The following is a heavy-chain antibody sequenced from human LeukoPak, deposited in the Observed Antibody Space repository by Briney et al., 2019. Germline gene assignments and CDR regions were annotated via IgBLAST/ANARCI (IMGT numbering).Heavy chain of an antibody. V-gene: IGHV1-18*01. D-gene: IGHD6-19*01. Sequence: ASVKVSCKASGYTFTSYGISWVRQAPGQGLEWMGWISAYNGNTNYAQKLQGRVTMATDTSTSTAYMELRSLRSDDTAVYYCARGRLTGIAVAGTWFDPWGQGTLVTVSS. CDR1: GYTFTSYG. CDR3: ARGRLTGIAVAGTWFDP. CDR2: ISAYNGNT. J-gene: IGHJ5*02.